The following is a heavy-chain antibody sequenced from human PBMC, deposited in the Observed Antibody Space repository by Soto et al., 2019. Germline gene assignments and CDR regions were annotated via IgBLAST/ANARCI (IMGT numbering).Heavy chain of an antibody. V-gene: IGHV3-74*01. CDR2: MNMDGNRI. CDR1: GFTFSSYW. Sequence: EVQLVESGGGLVQPGGSLRLSCAASGFTFSSYWMHWVRQAPGKGLEWVSRMNMDGNRISYVDSVKGRCTISRDKAKNTFYMEMNSARVADTAVDYCVRGDGDRYDGHGYLGRHWGQGSLVTVSS. J-gene: IGHJ4*02. CDR3: VRGDGDRYDGHGYLGRH. D-gene: IGHD2-21*01.